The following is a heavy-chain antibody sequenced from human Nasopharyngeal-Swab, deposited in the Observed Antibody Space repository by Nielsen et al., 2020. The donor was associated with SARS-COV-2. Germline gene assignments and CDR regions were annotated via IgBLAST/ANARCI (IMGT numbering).Heavy chain of an antibody. V-gene: IGHV3-30-3*01. CDR1: GFTFSSYA. CDR2: ISYDGSNK. D-gene: IGHD1-26*01. Sequence: GGSLRLSCAASGFTFSSYATHWVRQAPGKGLEWVAVISYDGSNKYYADSVKGRFTISRDNSKNTLYLQMNSLRAEDTAVYYCARSWGGRYSFSFDYWGQGTLVTVSS. J-gene: IGHJ4*02. CDR3: ARSWGGRYSFSFDY.